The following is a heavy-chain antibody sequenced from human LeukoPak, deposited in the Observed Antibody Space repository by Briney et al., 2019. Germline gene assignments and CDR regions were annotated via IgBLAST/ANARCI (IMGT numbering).Heavy chain of an antibody. Sequence: GGSLRLSCAASGFTFSNYAMSWVRQAPGKGLEWVSAIHTSGDTCYADSVKGRFTISRDTSKNTLYLQINSLRVEDTAVYYCIVFGDSNHWGQGTLVTVSS. V-gene: IGHV3-23*05. CDR1: GFTFSNYA. D-gene: IGHD4-17*01. CDR2: IHTSGDT. CDR3: IVFGDSNH. J-gene: IGHJ5*02.